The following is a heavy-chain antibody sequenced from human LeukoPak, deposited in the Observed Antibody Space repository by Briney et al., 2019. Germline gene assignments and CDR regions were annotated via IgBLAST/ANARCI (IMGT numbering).Heavy chain of an antibody. V-gene: IGHV1-18*01. CDR2: ISAYNGNT. CDR1: GYTFTSYG. J-gene: IGHJ4*02. D-gene: IGHD6-19*01. Sequence: GASVKVSCKASGYTFTSYGISWVRQAPGQGLEWMGWISAYNGNTNYAQKLQGRVTMTTDTSTSTAYMELRSLRSDDTAVYYCARDKSVAVAGTRPQVSAYWGQGTLVTVSS. CDR3: ARDKSVAVAGTRPQVSAY.